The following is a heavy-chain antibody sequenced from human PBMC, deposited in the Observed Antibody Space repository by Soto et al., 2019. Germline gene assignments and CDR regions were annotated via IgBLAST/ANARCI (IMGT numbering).Heavy chain of an antibody. J-gene: IGHJ4*02. Sequence: QVHLVESGGGLVKPGGSLRLSCAASGFDFRDYYMSWIRQATGKGPEWVAYIAKSSSNFTIYADNVKGRFTIYRDNAKNTVYLQMNSLTAGDTALYYCARERGYSGYTYWGQGTLVTVSA. V-gene: IGHV3-11*06. CDR1: GFDFRDYY. D-gene: IGHD5-12*01. CDR3: ARERGYSGYTY. CDR2: IAKSSSNFT.